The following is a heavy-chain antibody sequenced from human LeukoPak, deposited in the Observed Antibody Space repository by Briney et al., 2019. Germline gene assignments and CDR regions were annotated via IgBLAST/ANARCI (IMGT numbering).Heavy chain of an antibody. Sequence: PGGSLRLSCVASGFKISDYYIHWVRQAPGKGLEWAASVRQDGKLKFYADSVKARFTISRDNSKNTVFLQMDSLRPGDTAVYYCARDRAKVIATLMEWGQGTLVTVSS. CDR3: ARDRAKVIATLME. CDR1: GFKISDYY. CDR2: VRQDGKLK. V-gene: IGHV3-30*02. J-gene: IGHJ4*02. D-gene: IGHD2-21*01.